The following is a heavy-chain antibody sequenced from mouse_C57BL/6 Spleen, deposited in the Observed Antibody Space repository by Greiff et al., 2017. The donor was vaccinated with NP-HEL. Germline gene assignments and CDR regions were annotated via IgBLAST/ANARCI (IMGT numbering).Heavy chain of an antibody. CDR1: GYTFTSYT. V-gene: IGHV1-4*01. CDR3: ARDGSSYVGYAMDY. J-gene: IGHJ4*01. Sequence: LQESGAELARPGASVKMSCKASGYTFTSYTMHWVKQRPGQGLEWIGYINPSSGYTKYNQKFKDKATLTADKSSSTAYMQLSSLTSEDSAVYYCARDGSSYVGYAMDYWGQGTSVTVSS. D-gene: IGHD1-1*01. CDR2: INPSSGYT.